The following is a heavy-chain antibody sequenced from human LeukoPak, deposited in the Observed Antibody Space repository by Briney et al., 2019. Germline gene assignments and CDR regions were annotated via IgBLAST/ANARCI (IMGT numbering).Heavy chain of an antibody. CDR2: IYSGGST. J-gene: IGHJ4*02. Sequence: GGSLRLSCAASGFTVSSNYMSWVRQAPGKGLEWVSVIYSGGSTYYADSVKGRFTISRDNSKNTLYLQMNSLRAEDTAVYYCARSRPGVSYDDLLFDYWGQGTLVTVSS. V-gene: IGHV3-66*02. D-gene: IGHD3-3*01. CDR3: ARSRPGVSYDDLLFDY. CDR1: GFTVSSNY.